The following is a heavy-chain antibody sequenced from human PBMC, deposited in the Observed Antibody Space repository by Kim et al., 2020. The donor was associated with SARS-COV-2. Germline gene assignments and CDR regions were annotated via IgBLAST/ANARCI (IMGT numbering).Heavy chain of an antibody. D-gene: IGHD3-3*01. J-gene: IGHJ4*02. CDR3: ARDDRTIFGVVTRFDY. V-gene: IGHV3-30*01. Sequence: SGKGRFTISRDNSKNTLDLQMNSLRAEVTAVYYCARDDRTIFGVVTRFDYWGQGTLVTVSS.